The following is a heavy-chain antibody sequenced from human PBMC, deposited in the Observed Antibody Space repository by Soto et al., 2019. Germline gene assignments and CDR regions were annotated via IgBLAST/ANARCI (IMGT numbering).Heavy chain of an antibody. D-gene: IGHD4-17*01. V-gene: IGHV1-69*02. CDR2: IIPILGIA. CDR3: ASQPNTYYGDDAFDI. CDR1: GGTFSSYT. Sequence: SVKVSCKASGGTFSSYTIIWVRQAPGQGLEWMGRIIPILGIANYAQKFQGRVTITADKSTSTAYMELSSLRSEDTAVYYCASQPNTYYGDDAFDIWGQGTMVTVSS. J-gene: IGHJ3*02.